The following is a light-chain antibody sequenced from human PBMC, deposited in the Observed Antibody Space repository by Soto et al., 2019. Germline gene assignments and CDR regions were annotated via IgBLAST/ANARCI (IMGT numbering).Light chain of an antibody. J-gene: IGKJ4*01. V-gene: IGKV3-20*01. CDR2: GAS. CDR3: QQYGNSPLT. CDR1: QSVSRY. Sequence: EIVLTQSPATLSLSPGERATLSCRASQSVSRYLAWYQQKPGQAPRLLIYGASTRATGIPDRFSGSGSGTDFTLPISRLEPEDFAVYYCQQYGNSPLTFGGGTKVEI.